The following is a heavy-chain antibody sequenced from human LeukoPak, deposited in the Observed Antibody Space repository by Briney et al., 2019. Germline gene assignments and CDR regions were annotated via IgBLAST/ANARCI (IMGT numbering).Heavy chain of an antibody. J-gene: IGHJ4*02. CDR1: GGSFSGYY. CDR2: INHSGST. CDR3: VRASGRVTIFGVVHVFDY. V-gene: IGHV4-34*01. D-gene: IGHD3-3*01. Sequence: SETLSLTCAVYGGSFSGYYWSWIRQPPGKGLEWIGEINHSGSTNYNPSLKSRVTISVDTSKNQFSLKLSSVTAADTAVYYCVRASGRVTIFGVVHVFDYWGQGTLVTVSS.